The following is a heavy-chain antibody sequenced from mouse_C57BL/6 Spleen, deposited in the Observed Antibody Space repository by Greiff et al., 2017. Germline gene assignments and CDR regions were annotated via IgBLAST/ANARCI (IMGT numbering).Heavy chain of an antibody. CDR1: GFTFSNYW. CDR3: TKYGNLYAMDY. V-gene: IGHV6-3*01. J-gene: IGHJ4*01. CDR2: IRLKSDNYAT. Sequence: EVKLMESGGGLVQPGGSMKLSCVASGFTFSNYWMNWVRQSPEKGLEWVAQIRLKSDNYATHYAESVKGRFTISRDDSKSSVYLQMNNLRAEDTGIYYCTKYGNLYAMDYWGQGTSVTVSS. D-gene: IGHD2-1*01.